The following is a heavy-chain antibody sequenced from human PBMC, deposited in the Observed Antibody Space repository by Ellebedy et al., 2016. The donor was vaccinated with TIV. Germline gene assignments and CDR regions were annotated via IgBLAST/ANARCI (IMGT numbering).Heavy chain of an antibody. CDR3: ARGLARGDGYNYYYYYGMDV. D-gene: IGHD5-24*01. Sequence: SETLSLTCAVYGGSFSGYYWSWVRQPPGKGLEWIGEINHSGSTNYNPSLKSRVTISVDTSKNQFSLKLSSVTAADTAVYYCARGLARGDGYNYYYYYGMDVWGQGTTVTVSS. V-gene: IGHV4-34*01. J-gene: IGHJ6*02. CDR1: GGSFSGYY. CDR2: INHSGST.